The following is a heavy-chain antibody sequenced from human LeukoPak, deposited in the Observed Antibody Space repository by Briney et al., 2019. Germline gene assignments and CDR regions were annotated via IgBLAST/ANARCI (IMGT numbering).Heavy chain of an antibody. Sequence: GASVKVSCKPSGYTFTSYYMHWVRQAPGLGLEWMGLINPSGGSTTYAQKFQGRVAMARDTSTSTVYMELSSLRSEDTATYYCARGDGGNTFDYWGQGTLVTIYS. V-gene: IGHV1-46*01. CDR2: INPSGGST. CDR3: ARGDGGNTFDY. J-gene: IGHJ4*02. D-gene: IGHD4-23*01. CDR1: GYTFTSYY.